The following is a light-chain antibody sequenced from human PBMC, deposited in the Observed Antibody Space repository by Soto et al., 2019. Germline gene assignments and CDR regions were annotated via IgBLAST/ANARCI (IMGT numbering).Light chain of an antibody. CDR3: CSYTGSSTWV. CDR1: SSDVGSYNL. V-gene: IGLV2-23*01. J-gene: IGLJ3*02. CDR2: EGS. Sequence: QSALTQPASVSGSPGQSITISCTGTSSDVGSYNLVSWFQHHPGKAPKLMIYEGSKRPSGIPNRFSGSKSGNTASLTISGLQAEDEADYYCCSYTGSSTWVFGGGTKLTVL.